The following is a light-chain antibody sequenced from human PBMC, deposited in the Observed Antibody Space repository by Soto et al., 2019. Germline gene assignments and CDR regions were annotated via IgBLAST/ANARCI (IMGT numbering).Light chain of an antibody. CDR1: QSVSSN. CDR2: DAF. Sequence: EIVMTQSPATLSVSPGERATLSCRASQSVSSNLAWYQQKPGQAPRLLIYDAFNRATGIPARFSGSGSGTDFTLTISSLEPEDFVVYYCQQRSNWPITFGQRTRLEI. CDR3: QQRSNWPIT. V-gene: IGKV3-11*01. J-gene: IGKJ5*01.